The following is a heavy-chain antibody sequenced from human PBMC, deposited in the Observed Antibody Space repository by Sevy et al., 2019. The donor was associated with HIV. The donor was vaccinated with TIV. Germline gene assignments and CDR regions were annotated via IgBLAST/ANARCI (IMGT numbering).Heavy chain of an antibody. CDR1: GGSFSGYY. J-gene: IGHJ6*02. D-gene: IGHD3-22*01. CDR3: ARGPSLYYDSSGHDAGMDV. Sequence: SETLSLTCAVYGGSFSGYYWSWIRQPPGKGLEWIGEINHSGSTNYNPSLKSRVTISVDTSKNQFSLKLSSVTAADTAVYYLARGPSLYYDSSGHDAGMDVRGQGTTVTVSS. CDR2: INHSGST. V-gene: IGHV4-34*01.